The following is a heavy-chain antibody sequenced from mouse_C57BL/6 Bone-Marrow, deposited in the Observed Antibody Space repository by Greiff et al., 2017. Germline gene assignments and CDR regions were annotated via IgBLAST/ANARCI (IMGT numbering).Heavy chain of an antibody. CDR2: IYPGGGYT. V-gene: IGHV1-63*01. J-gene: IGHJ1*03. CDR3: ARLPHYYGSRHWYFDV. CDR1: GYTFTNYW. Sequence: VQLQQSGAELVRPGTSVKMSSKASGYTFTNYWIGWAKQRPGHGLEWIGDIYPGGGYTNYNEKFKGKATLTADKSSSTAYMQFSSLTSEDAAIYYCARLPHYYGSRHWYFDVWGTGTTVTVSS. D-gene: IGHD1-1*01.